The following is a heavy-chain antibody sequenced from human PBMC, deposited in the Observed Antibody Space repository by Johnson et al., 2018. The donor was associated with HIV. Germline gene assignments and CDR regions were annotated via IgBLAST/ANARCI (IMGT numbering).Heavy chain of an antibody. CDR3: TTDPWGSDAFDI. D-gene: IGHD7-27*01. Sequence: VQLVESGGGLVKPGGSLRLSCAASGFTFSNAWMSWVRQAPGKGLEWVGRIKSKPDGGTTDYAAPVKGRFTISRDDSKNTLYLQMNSLKTEDTAVYYCTTDPWGSDAFDIWGQGTMVTVSS. J-gene: IGHJ3*02. V-gene: IGHV3-15*01. CDR1: GFTFSNAW. CDR2: IKSKPDGGTT.